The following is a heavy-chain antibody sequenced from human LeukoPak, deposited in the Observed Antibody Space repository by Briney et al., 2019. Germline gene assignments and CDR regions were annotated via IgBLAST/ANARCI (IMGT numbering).Heavy chain of an antibody. CDR3: ARKAVGATDYDAFDI. CDR2: ISSSSSTI. D-gene: IGHD1-26*01. CDR1: GFTFDDYA. J-gene: IGHJ3*02. Sequence: PGGSLRLSCAASGFTFDDYAMHWVRQAPGKGLEWVSYISSSSSTIYYADSVKGRFTISRDNAKNSLYLQMNSLRAEDTAVYYCARKAVGATDYDAFDIWGQGTMVTVSS. V-gene: IGHV3-48*04.